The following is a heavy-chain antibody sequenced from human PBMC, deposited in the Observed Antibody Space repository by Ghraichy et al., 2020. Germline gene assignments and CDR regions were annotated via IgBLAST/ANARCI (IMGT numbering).Heavy chain of an antibody. CDR1: GGSISRSGHY. CDR2: ISYSGRT. Sequence: SETLSLTCTVSGGSISRSGHYWGWIRQPPGKGLEWIATISYSGRTYYNPSLKSRVTISVDTSKNHFSLTLTPVTAADTAVFYCAYREVAPTSLIYWGPGTLVTVSS. D-gene: IGHD2-15*01. V-gene: IGHV4-39*02. CDR3: AYREVAPTSLIY. J-gene: IGHJ4*02.